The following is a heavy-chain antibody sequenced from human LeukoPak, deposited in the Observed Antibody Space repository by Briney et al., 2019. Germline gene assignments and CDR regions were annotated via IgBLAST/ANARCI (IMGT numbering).Heavy chain of an antibody. V-gene: IGHV3-23*01. CDR3: TKRVKYRGTCDHFAD. J-gene: IGHJ4*02. Sequence: QPGGSLRLSCAASGFTFDNYRMSWVRQAPGKGLEWVSTVNADCGNTYYADSVKGRFTISRDNSKSTLILQMNSLRVEDTALYYCTKRVKYRGTCDHFADWGQGTLVTVSS. CDR1: GFTFDNYR. D-gene: IGHD3-16*02. CDR2: VNADCGNT.